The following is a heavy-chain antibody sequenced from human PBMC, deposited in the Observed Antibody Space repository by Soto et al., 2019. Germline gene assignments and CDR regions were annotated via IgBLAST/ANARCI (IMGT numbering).Heavy chain of an antibody. CDR3: ARVWGSGSYLYYYYMDV. CDR1: GGSFRDYY. CDR2: INHSGST. Sequence: SDTLSLTCAVYGGSFRDYYWSRIRQPPGKGLEWTGEINHSGSTNYNPRLKSRVTISVDTSKNQFSLKLSSVTAADTAVYYCARVWGSGSYLYYYYMDVWGKGTTVTVSS. D-gene: IGHD3-10*01. V-gene: IGHV4-34*01. J-gene: IGHJ6*03.